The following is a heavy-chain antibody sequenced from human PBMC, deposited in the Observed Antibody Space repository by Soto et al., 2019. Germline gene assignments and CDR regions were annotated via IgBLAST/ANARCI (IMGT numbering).Heavy chain of an antibody. CDR1: GGTFSSYA. Sequence: QVQLVQSGAEVKKPGSSVKVSCKASGGTFSSYAISWVRQAPGQGLEWMGGIIPIPGTANYAQKFQGRVRPPADESTSTAYMELSSLSSEDTAVYYCARSQVSSTSLEIYFSYYYGMDVWGQGTTVTVSS. CDR2: IIPIPGTA. J-gene: IGHJ6*02. D-gene: IGHD2-2*01. V-gene: IGHV1-69*01. CDR3: ARSQVSSTSLEIYFSYYYGMDV.